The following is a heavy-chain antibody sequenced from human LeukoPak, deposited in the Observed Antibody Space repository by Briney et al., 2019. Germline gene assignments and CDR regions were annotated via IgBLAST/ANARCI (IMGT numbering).Heavy chain of an antibody. D-gene: IGHD3-9*01. CDR3: ASEVSDYDILTGWIDY. J-gene: IGHJ4*02. Sequence: SETLSHTCNVSGVSIRSGSYYWSWIRQPAGEGLEWIGRIYTSGTTNYNPSLKSRVPISVGTSKSQFSLKLSSLPDADTAVYYCASEVSDYDILTGWIDYWGQGTLVGVSS. V-gene: IGHV4-61*02. CDR2: IYTSGTT. CDR1: GVSIRSGSYY.